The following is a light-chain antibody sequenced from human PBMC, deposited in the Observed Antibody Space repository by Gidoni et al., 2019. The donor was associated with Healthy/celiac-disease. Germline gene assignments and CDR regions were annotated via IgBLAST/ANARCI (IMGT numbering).Light chain of an antibody. V-gene: IGKV4-1*01. Sequence: DIVMTQSPDSLALSLGERATINCKSSQSVLYRSNNKNYLAWYQQKPGQPPKLLIYWASTRESGVPDRFSGSGSGTDFTLTISSLQAEDVAVYYCKQYYSTPGSFGQGTKLEIK. CDR2: WAS. CDR1: QSVLYRSNNKNY. J-gene: IGKJ2*04. CDR3: KQYYSTPGS.